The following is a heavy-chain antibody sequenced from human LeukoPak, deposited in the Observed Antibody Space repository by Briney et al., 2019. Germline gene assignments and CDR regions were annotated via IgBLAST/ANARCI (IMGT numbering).Heavy chain of an antibody. CDR2: IYYSGST. D-gene: IGHD3-10*01. V-gene: IGHV4-59*01. J-gene: IGHJ5*02. Sequence: SETLSLTCTVSGGSISSYYWSWIRQPPAKGLEWIGYIYYSGSTNYNPSLKSRVTISVDTSKNQFSLKLSSVTAADTAVYYCARAPLWFGIPFDPWGQGTLVTVSS. CDR3: ARAPLWFGIPFDP. CDR1: GGSISSYY.